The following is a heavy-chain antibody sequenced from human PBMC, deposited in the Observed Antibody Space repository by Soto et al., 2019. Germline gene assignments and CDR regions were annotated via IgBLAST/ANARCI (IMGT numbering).Heavy chain of an antibody. CDR2: IFSNDEK. Sequence: SGPTLVNPTETLTLTCTVSGFSLSNARMGVSWIRQPPGKALEWLAHIFSNDEKSYSTSLKSRLTISKDTSKSQVVLTMTNMDPVDTATYYCARIRPLVAAAGTGFAFDIWGQGTMVTVSS. J-gene: IGHJ3*02. CDR1: GFSLSNARMG. D-gene: IGHD6-13*01. CDR3: ARIRPLVAAAGTGFAFDI. V-gene: IGHV2-26*01.